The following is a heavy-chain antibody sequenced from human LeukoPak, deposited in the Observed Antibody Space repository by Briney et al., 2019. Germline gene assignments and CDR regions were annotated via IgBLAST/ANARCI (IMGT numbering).Heavy chain of an antibody. CDR3: ARVDRWGYYDSSGHYYFDY. V-gene: IGHV3-48*01. CDR2: ISGSSGTI. Sequence: PGGSLRLSCVASGFTFSSYSMNWVRQAPGKGLEWVSYISGSSGTIYYADSVKGRFTISRDNAKNSLYLQMNSLRAEDTALYYCARVDRWGYYDSSGHYYFDYWGQGTLVTVSS. CDR1: GFTFSSYS. D-gene: IGHD3-22*01. J-gene: IGHJ4*02.